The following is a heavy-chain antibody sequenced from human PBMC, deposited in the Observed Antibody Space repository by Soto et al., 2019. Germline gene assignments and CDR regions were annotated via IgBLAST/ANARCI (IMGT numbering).Heavy chain of an antibody. CDR1: GFTFSNYA. V-gene: IGHV3-30*18. D-gene: IGHD3-16*01. CDR3: AKDWGRDGYDWGWFDP. Sequence: PGGSLRLSCAASGFTFSNYAIHWVRQAPGKGLEWVAVIASDGKDKRYADSVKGRFTISRDNSKNTLYLQMNSLRAEDTAVYYCAKDWGRDGYDWGWFDPWGQGTLVTVSS. CDR2: IASDGKDK. J-gene: IGHJ5*02.